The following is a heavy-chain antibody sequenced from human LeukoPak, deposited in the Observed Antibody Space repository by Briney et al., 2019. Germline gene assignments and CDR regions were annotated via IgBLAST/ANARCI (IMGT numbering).Heavy chain of an antibody. CDR1: GGSISSYY. D-gene: IGHD3-22*01. Sequence: PSETLSLTCTVSGGSISSYYWSWIRQPPGKGLEWIGYIYYSGSTNYNPSLKSRVTISVDTSKNQFSLKLSSVTAADTAVYYCARDRYYYDSSGGGWGQGTLVTVSS. CDR2: IYYSGST. J-gene: IGHJ4*02. CDR3: ARDRYYYDSSGGG. V-gene: IGHV4-59*12.